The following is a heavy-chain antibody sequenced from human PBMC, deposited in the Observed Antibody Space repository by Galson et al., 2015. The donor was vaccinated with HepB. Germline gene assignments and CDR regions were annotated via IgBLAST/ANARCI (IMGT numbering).Heavy chain of an antibody. J-gene: IGHJ4*02. CDR2: IWYDGSNK. D-gene: IGHD6-13*01. CDR3: ARGGAAIAAALDY. CDR1: GFTFSSYG. V-gene: IGHV3-33*01. Sequence: SLRLSCAASGFTFSSYGMHWLRQAPGKGLEWVTIIWYDGSNKYYADSVKGRFTISRDNSKNTLYLQMNSLRDEDTAIYYCARGGAAIAAALDYWGQGTLVTVSS.